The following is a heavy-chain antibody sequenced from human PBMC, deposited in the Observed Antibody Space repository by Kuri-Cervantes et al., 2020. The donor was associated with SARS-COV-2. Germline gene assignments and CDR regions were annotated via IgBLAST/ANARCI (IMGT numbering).Heavy chain of an antibody. CDR1: GGTFSSYA. CDR2: IIPIFGTA. Sequence: SVKVSCKASGGTFSSYAISCVRQAPGQGLEWMGGIIPIFGTANYAQKFQGRVTITADESTSTAYMELSSLRSEDTAVYYCARVEEYGDSYYYYYGMDVWGQGTTVTVSS. V-gene: IGHV1-69*13. J-gene: IGHJ6*02. D-gene: IGHD4-17*01. CDR3: ARVEEYGDSYYYYYGMDV.